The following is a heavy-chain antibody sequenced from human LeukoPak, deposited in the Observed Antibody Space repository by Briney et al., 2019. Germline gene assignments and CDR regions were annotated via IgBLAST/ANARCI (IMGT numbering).Heavy chain of an antibody. CDR1: GASFSGYS. V-gene: IGHV4-34*01. Sequence: SETLSLTCAVHGASFSGYSWSWIRQSPGKGLEWIGEVNRVGYTIYNPSLQSRVTISIDTSTTQFSLRLTPVTVADTAVYFCARERVVSDYNWFDPWGQGTLVTVSS. CDR3: ARERVVSDYNWFDP. J-gene: IGHJ5*02. CDR2: VNRVGYT. D-gene: IGHD6-25*01.